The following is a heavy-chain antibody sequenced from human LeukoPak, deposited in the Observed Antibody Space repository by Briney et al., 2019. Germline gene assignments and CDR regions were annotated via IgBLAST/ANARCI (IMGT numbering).Heavy chain of an antibody. V-gene: IGHV3-30-3*01. J-gene: IGHJ6*02. CDR3: ARDRRSSSWFPNYYYYGMDV. D-gene: IGHD6-13*01. CDR2: ISYDGSNK. CDR1: GFTFSSYA. Sequence: GGSLRLSCVASGFTFSSYAMHWVRQAPGKGLEWVAVISYDGSNKYYADSVKGRFTISRDNSKNTLYLQVNSLRTEDTAVYYCARDRRSSSWFPNYYYYGMDVWGQGTTVTVSS.